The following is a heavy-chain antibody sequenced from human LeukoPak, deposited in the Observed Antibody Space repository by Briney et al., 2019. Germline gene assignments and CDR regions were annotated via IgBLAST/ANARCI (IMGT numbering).Heavy chain of an antibody. V-gene: IGHV3-9*01. Sequence: GGSLRLSCAASGFTFYDYAMHWVRQAPGKGLEWVSGISWNSGSIGYADSVEGRFTISRDNAKNSLYLQMNSLRAEDTALYYCAKDMSYDSSGGFDYWGQGTLVTVSS. J-gene: IGHJ4*02. D-gene: IGHD3-22*01. CDR1: GFTFYDYA. CDR2: ISWNSGSI. CDR3: AKDMSYDSSGGFDY.